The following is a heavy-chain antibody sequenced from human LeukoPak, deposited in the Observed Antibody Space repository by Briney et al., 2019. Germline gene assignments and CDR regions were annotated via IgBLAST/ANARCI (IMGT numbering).Heavy chain of an antibody. CDR3: AKDLYDNDWYNYFDP. V-gene: IGHV3-30*18. D-gene: IGHD5-24*01. Sequence: GGSLRLSCAASGFTLSTCGMHWVRQAPGKGLEWVAMVSHDGNSKQYADFAKGRFTISRDNSKNTLYLEMNSLRTEDTAVYHCAKDLYDNDWYNYFDPWGQGALVTVSS. CDR1: GFTLSTCG. CDR2: VSHDGNSK. J-gene: IGHJ5*02.